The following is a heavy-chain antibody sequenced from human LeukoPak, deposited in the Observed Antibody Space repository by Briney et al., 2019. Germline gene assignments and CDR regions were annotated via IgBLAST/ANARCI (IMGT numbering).Heavy chain of an antibody. V-gene: IGHV3-23*01. CDR3: ASFQYGAIGLRGHDAFDI. CDR1: GFTFSSSA. D-gene: IGHD3-16*02. J-gene: IGHJ3*02. Sequence: GSLRLSCAASGFTFSSSAMSWVRQAPGKGLEWVSAISGDGIGTYYADSVKGRFTISRDNSKNTLFLQMNSLRAEDTAVYYCASFQYGAIGLRGHDAFDIWGQGTMVTVSS. CDR2: ISGDGIGT.